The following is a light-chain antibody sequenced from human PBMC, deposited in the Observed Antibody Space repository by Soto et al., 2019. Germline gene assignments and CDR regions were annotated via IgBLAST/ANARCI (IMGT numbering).Light chain of an antibody. CDR1: RSVGNR. Sequence: DIQMTQSPSTLSASVGDRVIITCRASRSVGNRLAWYQQKPGKAPKVLIFDGSTLRSGVPSRFSGSGSGTEFSLTISSLQPDDLATYYCQQCSTDPATFAQGPKVAIK. CDR2: DGS. V-gene: IGKV1-5*01. J-gene: IGKJ1*01. CDR3: QQCSTDPAT.